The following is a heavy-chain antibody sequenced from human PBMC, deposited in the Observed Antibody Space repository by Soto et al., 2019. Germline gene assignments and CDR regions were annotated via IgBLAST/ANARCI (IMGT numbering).Heavy chain of an antibody. CDR2: INPNSGGT. D-gene: IGHD3-22*01. CDR1: GYTFTGYY. Sequence: GASVKVSCKASGYTFTGYYMHWVRQAPGQGLEWMGWINPNSGGTNYAQKFQGRVTMTRDTSISTAYMELSRLRSDDTAVYYCARLSYYYDSSDRVDYWGQGTLVTVSS. CDR3: ARLSYYYDSSDRVDY. V-gene: IGHV1-2*02. J-gene: IGHJ4*02.